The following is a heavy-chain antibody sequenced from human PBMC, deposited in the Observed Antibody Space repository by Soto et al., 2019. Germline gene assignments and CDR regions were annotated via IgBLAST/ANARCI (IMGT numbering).Heavy chain of an antibody. J-gene: IGHJ3*02. D-gene: IGHD6-13*01. CDR2: IYYSGST. CDR3: ATTLYSSSWYEDLGAFDI. Sequence: SEALSLTCTVSGGSISSDYWSWIRQPPGKGLEWIGYIYYSGSTNYNPSLKSRVTISVDTSKNQFSLKLSSVTAADTAVYYCATTLYSSSWYEDLGAFDIWGQGTMVTVSS. CDR1: GGSISSDY. V-gene: IGHV4-59*08.